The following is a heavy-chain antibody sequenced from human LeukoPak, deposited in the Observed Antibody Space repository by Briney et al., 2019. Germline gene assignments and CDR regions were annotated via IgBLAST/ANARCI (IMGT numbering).Heavy chain of an antibody. J-gene: IGHJ6*02. V-gene: IGHV1-18*01. CDR1: GYTFTSYG. CDR3: ARGSQTLYGMDV. CDR2: ISAYNGNT. Sequence: GASVKVSCKASGYTFTSYGISWVRQAPGQGLEWMGWISAYNGNTNYAQRFQGRVSMTRDTSINTAYMELSRLRSDDTAVYYCARGSQTLYGMDVWGQGTTVTVSS.